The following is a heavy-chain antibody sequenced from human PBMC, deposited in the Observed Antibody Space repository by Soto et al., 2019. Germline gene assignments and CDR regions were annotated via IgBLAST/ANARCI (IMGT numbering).Heavy chain of an antibody. D-gene: IGHD6-19*01. CDR2: IIPILGIA. J-gene: IGHJ3*02. CDR1: GGTFSSYT. V-gene: IGHV1-69*08. Sequence: QVQLVQSGAEVKKPGSSVKVSCKASGGTFSSYTISWVRQAPGQGLEWMGRIIPILGIANYAQKFQGRVTITADKSTSTAYMELSSLRSEDTAVYYCARDSSGKTHENNFDIWGQGTMVTVSS. CDR3: ARDSSGKTHENNFDI.